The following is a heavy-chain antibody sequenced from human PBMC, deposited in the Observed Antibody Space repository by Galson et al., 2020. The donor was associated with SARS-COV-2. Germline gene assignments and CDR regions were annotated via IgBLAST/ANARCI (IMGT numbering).Heavy chain of an antibody. CDR2: IAYHGNNK. Sequence: GGSLRLSCAASGFSFSSYCMHWVRQAPGKGLEWVAVIAYHGNNKYYGDSVKGRFTISRDNSKNTLHLQMNSLRAEDTAVYYCAKGRSGYSEIDNWGQGTLVTVSS. J-gene: IGHJ4*02. D-gene: IGHD5-12*01. CDR1: GFSFSSYC. V-gene: IGHV3-30*18. CDR3: AKGRSGYSEIDN.